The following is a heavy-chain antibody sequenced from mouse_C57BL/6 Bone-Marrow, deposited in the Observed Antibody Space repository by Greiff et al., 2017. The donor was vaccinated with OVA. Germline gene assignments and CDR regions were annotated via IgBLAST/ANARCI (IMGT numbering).Heavy chain of an antibody. CDR3: ASEGLRHYFDY. D-gene: IGHD2-4*01. J-gene: IGHJ2*01. Sequence: VQLQQSGPGLVKPSHSLSLTCTVSGYSITRGYVCHLNRHFPGNKLGWVGYISYSGSTNYNPSFKSRISITHDTSKNHFFLKLNSVTTEDTATYYCASEGLRHYFDYWGQGTTLTVSS. CDR1: GYSITRGYV. V-gene: IGHV3-1*01. CDR2: ISYSGST.